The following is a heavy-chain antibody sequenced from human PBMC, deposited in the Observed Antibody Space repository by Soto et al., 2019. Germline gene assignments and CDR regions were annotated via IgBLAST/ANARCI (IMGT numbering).Heavy chain of an antibody. J-gene: IGHJ6*02. D-gene: IGHD6-6*01. V-gene: IGHV3-23*01. Sequence: PGGSLRLSCAASGFTFSSYAMSWVRQAPGKGLEWVSAISGSGGSTYYADSVKGRFTISRDNSKNTLYLQINSLRAEDTAVYYCAAEGIAARRRYYYGMDVWGQGTTVTVSS. CDR1: GFTFSSYA. CDR2: ISGSGGST. CDR3: AAEGIAARRRYYYGMDV.